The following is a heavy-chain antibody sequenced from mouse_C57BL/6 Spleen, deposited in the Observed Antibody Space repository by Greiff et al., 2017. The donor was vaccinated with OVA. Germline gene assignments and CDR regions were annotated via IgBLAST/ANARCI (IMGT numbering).Heavy chain of an antibody. CDR1: GFSLSTFGMG. CDR2: IWWDDDK. CDR3: AQGIYDGYLFAY. D-gene: IGHD2-3*01. J-gene: IGHJ3*01. Sequence: QVTLKESGPGILQPSQTLSLTCSFSGFSLSTFGMGVGWIRQPSGKGLEWLAHIWWDDDKYYNPALKSRLTISKVTSKNQVFLKIANVDTADTATYYCAQGIYDGYLFAYWGQGTLVTVSA. V-gene: IGHV8-8*01.